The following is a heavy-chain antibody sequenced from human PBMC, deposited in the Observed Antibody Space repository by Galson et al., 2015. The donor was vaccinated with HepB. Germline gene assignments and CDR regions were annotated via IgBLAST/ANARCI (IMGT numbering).Heavy chain of an antibody. CDR2: IWYDGSNK. Sequence: SLRLSCAASGFTFSSYGMHWVRQAPGKGLEWVAVIWYDGSNKYYADSVKGRFTISRDNSKNTLYLQMNSLRAEDTAVYYCARDLNSYGYFDYWGQGTLVTVSS. CDR3: ARDLNSYGYFDY. J-gene: IGHJ4*02. V-gene: IGHV3-33*08. CDR1: GFTFSSYG. D-gene: IGHD5-18*01.